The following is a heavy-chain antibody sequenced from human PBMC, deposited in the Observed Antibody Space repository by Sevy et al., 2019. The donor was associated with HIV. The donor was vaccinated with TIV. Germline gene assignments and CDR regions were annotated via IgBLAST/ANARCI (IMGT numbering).Heavy chain of an antibody. CDR1: GLSISGSYW. CDR2: IYHRGTT. Sequence: SETLSLTCAVSGLSISGSYWWSWVRQPPRKGLEWIGEIYHRGTTNYNPSLKSRVTISVDKSKNQFSLKLSSVTAADTAVYYCAAVAGTDISWYYFEFWGQGTLVTVSS. V-gene: IGHV4-4*02. J-gene: IGHJ4*02. D-gene: IGHD6-19*01. CDR3: AAVAGTDISWYYFEF.